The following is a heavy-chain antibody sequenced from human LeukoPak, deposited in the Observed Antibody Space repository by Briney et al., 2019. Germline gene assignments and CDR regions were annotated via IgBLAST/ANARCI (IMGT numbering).Heavy chain of an antibody. Sequence: GGSLRLSCAASGFTVSSNYMSWVRQAPGKGLEWVSVIYSGGSTNYADSVKGRFTISRDKSKNTLYLQMNSLRAEDTAVYYCAKPARTDYVDYWGQGTLVTVSS. D-gene: IGHD1-14*01. CDR2: IYSGGST. J-gene: IGHJ4*02. CDR1: GFTVSSNY. CDR3: AKPARTDYVDY. V-gene: IGHV3-66*04.